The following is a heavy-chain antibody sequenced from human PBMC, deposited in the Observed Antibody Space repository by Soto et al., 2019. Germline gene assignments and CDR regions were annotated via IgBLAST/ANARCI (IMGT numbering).Heavy chain of an antibody. Sequence: GESLKISCKGSGYSFTSYWISWVRQMPGKGLEWMGRIDPSDSYTNYSPSFQGHVTISADKSISTAYLQWSSLKASDTAMYYCASNRYCSSTSCYYYYGMDVWGQGTTVTVSS. CDR1: GYSFTSYW. V-gene: IGHV5-10-1*01. CDR2: IDPSDSYT. CDR3: ASNRYCSSTSCYYYYGMDV. D-gene: IGHD2-2*01. J-gene: IGHJ6*02.